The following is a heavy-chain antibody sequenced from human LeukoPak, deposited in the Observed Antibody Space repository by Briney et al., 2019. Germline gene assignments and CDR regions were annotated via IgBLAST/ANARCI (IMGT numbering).Heavy chain of an antibody. V-gene: IGHV3-23*01. D-gene: IGHD1-26*01. CDR1: GFTFSSYA. Sequence: QPGGSLRLSCAASGFTFSSYAMNWVRQAPGKGLEWVSGIVGSGGSTYYADSVKGRFTISRDNSKNTLYLQMNSLRAEDTAVYYCAKDLDSVGAPDAFDIWGQGTMVTVSS. CDR2: IVGSGGST. J-gene: IGHJ3*02. CDR3: AKDLDSVGAPDAFDI.